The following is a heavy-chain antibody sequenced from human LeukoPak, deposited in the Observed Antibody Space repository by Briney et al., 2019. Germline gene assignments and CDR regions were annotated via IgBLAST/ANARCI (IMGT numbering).Heavy chain of an antibody. Sequence: GASVKVSCKASGYIFTIYVLHWVRQAPGQGLEWMGRINPNNGATNYAQKLQGRVTITGDTSISTAYMELSSLRSDDTAVYYCTRESGSYHGNDYWGQGTLVTVSS. V-gene: IGHV1-2*06. J-gene: IGHJ4*02. CDR2: INPNNGAT. CDR3: TRESGSYHGNDY. CDR1: GYIFTIYV. D-gene: IGHD1-26*01.